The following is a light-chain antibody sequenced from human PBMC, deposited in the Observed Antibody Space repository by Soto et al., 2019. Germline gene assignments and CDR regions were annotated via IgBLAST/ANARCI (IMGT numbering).Light chain of an antibody. CDR1: SGDVGAYNL. V-gene: IGLV2-14*02. Sequence: QSALTQPASMSGSPGQSITISCAGTSGDVGAYNLVSWYQQHPGRAPKLFIFDVSDRPSGVSNRFSGSKSGNTASLTISGLQSEDEAFYYCSSYTNTSTLVFGGGTKLTVL. CDR3: SSYTNTSTLV. CDR2: DVS. J-gene: IGLJ3*02.